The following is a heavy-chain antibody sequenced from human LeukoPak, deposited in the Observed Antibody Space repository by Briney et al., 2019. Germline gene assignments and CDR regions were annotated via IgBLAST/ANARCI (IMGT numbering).Heavy chain of an antibody. CDR1: GGSITSYY. V-gene: IGHV4-59*01. CDR3: ARAKLYDSSGSFDY. Sequence: SETLSLTCSVSGGSITSYYWSWVRQPPGKGLEWIGYIFYSGSTNYNPSLKSRVTMSVDTSKSQFSLKLSSATAADTAVYYCARAKLYDSSGSFDYWGQGTLVTVSS. D-gene: IGHD3-22*01. CDR2: IFYSGST. J-gene: IGHJ4*02.